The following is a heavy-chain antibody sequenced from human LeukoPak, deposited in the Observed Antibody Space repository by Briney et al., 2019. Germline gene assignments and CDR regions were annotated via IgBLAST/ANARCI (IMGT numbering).Heavy chain of an antibody. Sequence: GASVKVSCKASGYTFTSHDIYWVRQATGQGLEWMGWMNPNSGNTGYAQKFQGRVTMTRNTSISTAYMELSSLRSEDTAMYYCARGVRDSSGREYFQHWGQGTLVTVSS. V-gene: IGHV1-8*01. CDR2: MNPNSGNT. D-gene: IGHD3-22*01. J-gene: IGHJ1*01. CDR1: GYTFTSHD. CDR3: ARGVRDSSGREYFQH.